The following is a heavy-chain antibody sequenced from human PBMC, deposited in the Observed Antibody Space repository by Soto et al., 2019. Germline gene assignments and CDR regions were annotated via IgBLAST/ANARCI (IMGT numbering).Heavy chain of an antibody. V-gene: IGHV4-34*01. J-gene: IGHJ4*02. Sequence: SETLSLTCAVYGGSFSGYYWSWIRQPPGKGLEWIGEINHSGSTNYNPSLKSRVTISVDTSKNQFSLKLSSVTAADTAVYYCAGLALAGTPLFDFWGQGTLVTVSS. CDR2: INHSGST. D-gene: IGHD6-19*01. CDR1: GGSFSGYY. CDR3: AGLALAGTPLFDF.